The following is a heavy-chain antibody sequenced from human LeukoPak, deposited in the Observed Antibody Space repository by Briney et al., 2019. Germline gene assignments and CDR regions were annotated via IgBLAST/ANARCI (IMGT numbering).Heavy chain of an antibody. V-gene: IGHV3-7*03. CDR1: GFTFNVYW. CDR2: IKHDGTEK. J-gene: IGHJ4*02. CDR3: VRDFYVDY. Sequence: PGGSLRLSCAASGFTFNVYWMNWVRQAPGKGLKWVANIKHDGTEKNYVDSVKGRFTIYRDNAENTLYLQMNSLRAEDTAVYYCVRDFYVDYWGQGAMVTVSS. D-gene: IGHD2/OR15-2a*01.